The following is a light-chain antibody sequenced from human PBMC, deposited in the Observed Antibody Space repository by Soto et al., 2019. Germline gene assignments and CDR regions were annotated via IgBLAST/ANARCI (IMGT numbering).Light chain of an antibody. CDR3: QQYGSSLFT. J-gene: IGKJ3*01. V-gene: IGKV3-20*01. Sequence: EIVLTQSPGTLSLSPGERATLSCRASQSVSSSYLAWYQQKPGQAPRLLVYAASSRATGIPDRFSGSGSGTDFTLTISRLEPDDVAVYYCQQYGSSLFTFGPGTKVDIK. CDR1: QSVSSSY. CDR2: AAS.